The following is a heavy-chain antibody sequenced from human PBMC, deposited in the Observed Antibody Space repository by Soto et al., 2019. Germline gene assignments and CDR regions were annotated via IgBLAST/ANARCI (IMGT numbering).Heavy chain of an antibody. Sequence: QVQLQQWGAGLLKPSETLSLTCAVYGGSFSGYYWSWIRQPPGKGLEWIGEINHSGSTNYNPSLKSRVTISVDTSKNQFSLKLSSVTAADTAVYYCARCYISYYMDVWGKGTTVTVSS. CDR1: GGSFSGYY. J-gene: IGHJ6*03. D-gene: IGHD3-16*02. CDR3: ARCYISYYMDV. V-gene: IGHV4-34*01. CDR2: INHSGST.